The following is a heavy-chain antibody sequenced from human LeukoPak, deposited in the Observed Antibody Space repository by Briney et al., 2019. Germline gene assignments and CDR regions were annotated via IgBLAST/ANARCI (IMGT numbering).Heavy chain of an antibody. CDR3: VKDTIFTVDPFDY. CDR1: GMTFDRHG. V-gene: IGHV3-30*02. Sequence: GGSLRLSCVVSGMTFDRHGMHWVRQPPGKGLEWLAFIMYDGSRTDYEDSVQGRFTVSRDNSKNTLYLEMNSLRAEDTAIYYCVKDTIFTVDPFDYWGQGTLVTVSS. J-gene: IGHJ4*02. D-gene: IGHD3-3*01. CDR2: IMYDGSRT.